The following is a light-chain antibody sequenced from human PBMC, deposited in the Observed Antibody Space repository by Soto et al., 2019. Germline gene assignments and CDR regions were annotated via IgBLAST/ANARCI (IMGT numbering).Light chain of an antibody. Sequence: QSALTQPASVSGSPGQSIAISCTGSSSDIGIYKYVSWYQQHPGKVPKLIIYEVTNRPSGVSNRFSGSKSGNTASLTISGLQAEDEADYYCQSYDSNSNWVFGGGTKLTVL. CDR3: QSYDSNSNWV. J-gene: IGLJ3*02. CDR1: SSDIGIYKY. V-gene: IGLV2-14*01. CDR2: EVT.